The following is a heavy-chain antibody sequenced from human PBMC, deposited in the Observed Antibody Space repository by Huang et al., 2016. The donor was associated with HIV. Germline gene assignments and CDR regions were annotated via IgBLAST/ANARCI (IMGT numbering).Heavy chain of an antibody. J-gene: IGHJ5*02. CDR1: EFTFSAYA. V-gene: IGHV3-30*18. D-gene: IGHD6-13*01. Sequence: QVQLVESGGGVVQPGRSLRLSCAASEFTFSAYAMPWVRQAPGKGLGWLAVISYDGNYKTHADSVKGRFTISRDNSKNTLYLEMNSLRAEDTAVYFCAKEIAVPGSRWFDPWGQGTLVTVSS. CDR2: ISYDGNYK. CDR3: AKEIAVPGSRWFDP.